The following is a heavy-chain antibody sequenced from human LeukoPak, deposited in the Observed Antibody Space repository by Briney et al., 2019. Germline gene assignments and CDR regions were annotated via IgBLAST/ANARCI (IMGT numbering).Heavy chain of an antibody. J-gene: IGHJ4*02. CDR3: AKDPYGTRYFDY. CDR1: GFTFSSHA. Sequence: GGSLRLSCAASGFTFSSHALSWVRQAPGKGLEWVSSLSGSGYNTYYADSVKGRFTISGDNSKNTVYLQMNSLRAEDTAVHYCAKDPYGTRYFDYWGQGTLVTVSS. D-gene: IGHD2-2*01. V-gene: IGHV3-23*01. CDR2: LSGSGYNT.